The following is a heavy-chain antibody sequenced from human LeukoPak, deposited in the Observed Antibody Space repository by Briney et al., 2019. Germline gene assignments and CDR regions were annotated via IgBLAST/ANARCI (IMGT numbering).Heavy chain of an antibody. CDR2: IYYSGST. CDR1: GGSISSYY. V-gene: IGHV4-59*08. D-gene: IGHD4-17*01. Sequence: SETLSLTCTVSGGSISSYYWSWIRQPPGKGLEWIGYIYYSGSTNYNPSLKSRVTISVDTSKNQFSLKLSSVTAADTAVYYCARQSFYGDYGGLDYWGQGTLVTVSS. CDR3: ARQSFYGDYGGLDY. J-gene: IGHJ4*02.